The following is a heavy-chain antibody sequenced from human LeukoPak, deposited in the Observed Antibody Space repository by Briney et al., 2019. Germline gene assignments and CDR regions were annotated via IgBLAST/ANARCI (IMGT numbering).Heavy chain of an antibody. V-gene: IGHV3-23*01. CDR1: GFTFSSYA. CDR3: AKSSYGSGSYYSYLFDY. Sequence: GGSLRLSCAASGFTFSSYAMSWVRQAPGKGLEGVSAISGSGGSTYYADSVKGRFTISRDNSKNTLYLQMNSLRAEDTAVYYCAKSSYGSGSYYSYLFDYWGQGTLVTVSS. J-gene: IGHJ4*02. D-gene: IGHD3-10*01. CDR2: ISGSGGST.